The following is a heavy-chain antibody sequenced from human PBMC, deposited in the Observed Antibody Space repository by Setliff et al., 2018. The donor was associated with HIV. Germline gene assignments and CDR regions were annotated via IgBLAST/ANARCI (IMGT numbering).Heavy chain of an antibody. D-gene: IGHD7-27*01. CDR1: GYTFTGYN. V-gene: IGHV1-2*04. J-gene: IGHJ4*02. Sequence: ASVKVSCKASGYTFTGYNLHWLRQAPGQGLEWLGCVDPNSGGTNYAQKFQGWVTMTRDTSISTAYMEMSRLRSDDTAVYYCAREFTHESANWFLDYWGQGTLVTVSS. CDR2: VDPNSGGT. CDR3: AREFTHESANWFLDY.